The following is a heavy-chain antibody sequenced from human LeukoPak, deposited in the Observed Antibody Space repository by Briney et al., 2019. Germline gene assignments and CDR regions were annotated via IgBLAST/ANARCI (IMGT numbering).Heavy chain of an antibody. Sequence: GGSLRLSCAASGFTITSYYMSWVRQAPGKGLEWVSVIYTGGSTYYADSVKGRFTISRDNSKNTVYLQMNSLRAEDTAVYHCARGFDYWGQGTPVAVSS. CDR1: GFTITSYY. V-gene: IGHV3-53*01. CDR2: IYTGGST. CDR3: ARGFDY. J-gene: IGHJ4*02.